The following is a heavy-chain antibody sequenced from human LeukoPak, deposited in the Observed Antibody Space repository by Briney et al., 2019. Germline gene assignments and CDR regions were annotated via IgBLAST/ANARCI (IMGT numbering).Heavy chain of an antibody. CDR1: GYTFTSYW. D-gene: IGHD2-21*01. J-gene: IGHJ3*02. Sequence: GESLKISCQGSGYTFTSYWIAWVRQMPGEGLEWMGIIYPGDSDTRYSPSFQGQATISADKSISTAFLQWSSLKASDSAMYYCASLRSYSDAFDIWGQGRMVTVSS. CDR3: ASLRSYSDAFDI. CDR2: IYPGDSDT. V-gene: IGHV5-51*01.